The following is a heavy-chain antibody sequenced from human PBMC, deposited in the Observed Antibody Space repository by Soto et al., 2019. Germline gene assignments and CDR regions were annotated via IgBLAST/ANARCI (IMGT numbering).Heavy chain of an antibody. CDR1: GFTFSNYA. Sequence: EVHLLESGGGLVQPGGSLRLSCAASGFTFSNYAMTWVRQAPGKWLEWVSVLSGTGGGTNNADSAKGRFTTSRDNSKNTLQLQITSLRAEDTAVYYCAKRAFDGSGIPNYYGMGVWCQGTAFTVSS. D-gene: IGHD3-10*01. CDR3: AKRAFDGSGIPNYYGMGV. CDR2: LSGTGGGT. V-gene: IGHV3-23*01. J-gene: IGHJ6*02.